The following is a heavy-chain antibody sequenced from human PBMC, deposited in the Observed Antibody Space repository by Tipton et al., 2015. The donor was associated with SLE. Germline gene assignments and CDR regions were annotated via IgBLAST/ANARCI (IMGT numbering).Heavy chain of an antibody. J-gene: IGHJ2*01. D-gene: IGHD6-6*01. V-gene: IGHV4-39*01. Sequence: TLSLTCTVSGDSVTSSTYFWGWIRQPPGKGLEWIGNVYYSGSTSYNPSLKRRVTLSVDTSKNQFSLKLSSVAAADTAVYYCVRHGRIAARDWYFDLWGRGTLVTVSS. CDR2: VYYSGST. CDR1: GDSVTSSTYF. CDR3: VRHGRIAARDWYFDL.